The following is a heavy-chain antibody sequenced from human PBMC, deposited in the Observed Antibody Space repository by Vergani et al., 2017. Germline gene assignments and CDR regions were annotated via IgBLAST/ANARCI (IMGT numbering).Heavy chain of an antibody. D-gene: IGHD2-8*01. V-gene: IGHV5-51*01. J-gene: IGHJ4*02. CDR2: IYPGDSDT. CDR1: GYSFTSYW. CDR3: ARHDPFQWSSGDY. Sequence: EVQLLESGGGLVQPGESLKISCKGSGYSFTSYWIGWVRQMPGKGLEWMGIIYPGDSDTRYSPSFQGQVTISADKSISTAYLQWSSLKASDTAMYYCARHDPFQWSSGDYWGQGTLVTVSS.